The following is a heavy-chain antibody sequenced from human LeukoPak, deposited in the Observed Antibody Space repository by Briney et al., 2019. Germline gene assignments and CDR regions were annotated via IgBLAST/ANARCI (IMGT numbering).Heavy chain of an antibody. D-gene: IGHD3-9*01. V-gene: IGHV3-74*01. J-gene: IGHJ5*02. CDR2: MYPDGRTI. Sequence: GGSLRLSCAASGFTFSSYWRHWVRQAPGKGLEWVSRMYPDGRTIDYADSVKGRFTISRDNAKDTLYLHMSSVRDEDTAVYYCIGDICGRDDQWGRGTLVTVSS. CDR3: IGDICGRDDQ. CDR1: GFTFSSYW.